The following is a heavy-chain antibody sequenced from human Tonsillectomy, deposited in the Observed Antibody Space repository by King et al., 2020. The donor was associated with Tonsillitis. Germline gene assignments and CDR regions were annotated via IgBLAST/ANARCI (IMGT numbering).Heavy chain of an antibody. CDR2: IWYDGSNK. CDR3: ARDLSGDFWSAYYFDY. J-gene: IGHJ4*02. Sequence: VQLVESGGGMVQPGRSLRLSCAASGFTFSSYGMHWVRQAPGKGLEWVAVIWYDGSNKYYADSVKGRFTISRDNSKNTLYLQMNSLRAEDTAVYYCARDLSGDFWSAYYFDYCGQGTLVTVSS. D-gene: IGHD3-3*01. V-gene: IGHV3-33*08. CDR1: GFTFSSYG.